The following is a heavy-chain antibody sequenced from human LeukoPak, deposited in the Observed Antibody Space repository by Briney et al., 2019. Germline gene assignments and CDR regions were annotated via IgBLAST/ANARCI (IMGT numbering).Heavy chain of an antibody. V-gene: IGHV3-53*01. D-gene: IGHD3-16*01. J-gene: IGHJ4*02. CDR2: IYSGVST. CDR1: GFSVSSNY. CDR3: SGGGFAVIDY. Sequence: GGSLRLSCAASGFSVSSNYMTWVRQAPGKGLEWVSVIYSGVSTYYADSVKGRFTISRDKSKNTLYLQMNSLRAEDTAVYYCSGGGFAVIDYWGQGTLVTVSS.